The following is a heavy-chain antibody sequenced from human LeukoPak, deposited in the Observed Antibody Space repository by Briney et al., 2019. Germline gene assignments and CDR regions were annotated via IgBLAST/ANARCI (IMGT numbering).Heavy chain of an antibody. J-gene: IGHJ6*03. Sequence: SETLSLTCTVSGGSISSYYWSWIRQPPGKGLEWIAYIYYSGSTNYNPSLKSRVTISVDTSKNQFSLKLRSVTAADTAVYYCARTTEGGYTYGYFYYYYMDVWGKGTTVTISS. CDR3: ARTTEGGYTYGYFYYYYMDV. D-gene: IGHD5-18*01. CDR2: IYYSGST. CDR1: GGSISSYY. V-gene: IGHV4-59*01.